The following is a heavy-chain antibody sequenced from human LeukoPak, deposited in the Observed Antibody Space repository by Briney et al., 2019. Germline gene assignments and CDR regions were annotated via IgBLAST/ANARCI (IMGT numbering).Heavy chain of an antibody. Sequence: PGGSLRLSCAASGFTFDDYAMHRVRRAPGKGLEWVSGISWNSGSIGYADSVKGRFTISRDNAKNSLYLQMNSLRAEDTALYYCAKDIAAAGKSGFDYWGQGTLVTVSS. CDR1: GFTFDDYA. D-gene: IGHD6-13*01. V-gene: IGHV3-9*01. CDR2: ISWNSGSI. J-gene: IGHJ4*02. CDR3: AKDIAAAGKSGFDY.